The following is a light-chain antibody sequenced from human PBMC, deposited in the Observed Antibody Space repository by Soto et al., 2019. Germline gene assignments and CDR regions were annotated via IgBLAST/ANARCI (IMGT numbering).Light chain of an antibody. Sequence: EIVLTQSPATLSLSPGDGATLSCRASQSISNFLAWYQQKHGQAPRLLIYDASNRAPGIPARFSGSGSETDFTLTISSLEPEDFAVYYCQHRSSWPRTFGQGTRLEIK. CDR1: QSISNF. CDR2: DAS. V-gene: IGKV3-11*01. J-gene: IGKJ2*01. CDR3: QHRSSWPRT.